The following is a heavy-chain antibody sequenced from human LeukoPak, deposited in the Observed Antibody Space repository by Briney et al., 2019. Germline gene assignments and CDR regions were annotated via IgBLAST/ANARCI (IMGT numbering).Heavy chain of an antibody. CDR3: VRLGYYDSSGYYDY. D-gene: IGHD3-22*01. J-gene: IGHJ4*02. V-gene: IGHV4-4*02. Sequence: SGTLSLTCAVSGGSISSSNWWSWVRQPPGKGLEWIGEIYHSGSTNYNPSLKSRVTISVDKSKNQFSLKLSSVTAADTAVYYCVRLGYYDSSGYYDYWGQGTLVTVSS. CDR2: IYHSGST. CDR1: GGSISSSNW.